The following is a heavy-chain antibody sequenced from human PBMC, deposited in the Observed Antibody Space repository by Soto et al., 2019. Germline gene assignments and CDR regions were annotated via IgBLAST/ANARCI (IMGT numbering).Heavy chain of an antibody. J-gene: IGHJ4*02. CDR1: GFTFSSYS. Sequence: PGGSLRLSCAASGFTFSSYSMNWVRQAPGKGLEWVSSISSSSSYIYYADSVKGRFTISRDNAKNSLYLQMNSLRAEDTAVYYCARSEGATTDFDYWGQGTLVTVSS. CDR2: ISSSSSYI. D-gene: IGHD1-26*01. CDR3: ARSEGATTDFDY. V-gene: IGHV3-21*01.